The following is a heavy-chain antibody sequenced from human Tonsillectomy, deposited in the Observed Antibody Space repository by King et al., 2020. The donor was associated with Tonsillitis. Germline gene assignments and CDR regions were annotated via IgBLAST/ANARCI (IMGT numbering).Heavy chain of an antibody. D-gene: IGHD3-3*01. CDR3: ARAFTIFGVVTDNWFDP. CDR1: GGSISSSSYY. V-gene: IGHV4-39*01. CDR2: IYYSGST. J-gene: IGHJ5*02. Sequence: QLQESGPGLVKPSETLSLTCTVSGGSISSSSYYWGWIRQPPGKGLEWIGSIYYSGSTYYNPSLKSRVTISVDTSKNQFSLKLSSVTAADTAGYYCARAFTIFGVVTDNWFDPWGQGTLVTVSS.